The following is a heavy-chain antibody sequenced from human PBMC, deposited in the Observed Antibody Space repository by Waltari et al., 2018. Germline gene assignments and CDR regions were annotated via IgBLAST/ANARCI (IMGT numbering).Heavy chain of an antibody. Sequence: QVQLVQSGAEVQKPGSSVKVSCKASGGTFSSYAISWVRQAPGQGLEWMGRINPNSGGTNYAQKFQGRVTMTRDTSISTAYMELSRLRSDDTAVYYCARVGGEDSSSWSHWGQGTLVTVSS. CDR2: INPNSGGT. CDR3: ARVGGEDSSSWSH. D-gene: IGHD6-13*01. V-gene: IGHV1-2*06. CDR1: GGTFSSYA. J-gene: IGHJ4*02.